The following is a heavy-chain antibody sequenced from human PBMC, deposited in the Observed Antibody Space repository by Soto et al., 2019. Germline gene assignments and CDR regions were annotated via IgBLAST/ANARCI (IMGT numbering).Heavy chain of an antibody. J-gene: IGHJ5*02. D-gene: IGHD3-10*01. Sequence: SETLSLTCTVSGGSISSYYWSWIRQPPGKGLEWIGYIYYSGSTNYNPSLKSRVTISVDTSKNQFSLKLSSVTAADTAVYYCARRWFGESTSWFDPWGQGTLVTVSS. CDR3: ARRWFGESTSWFDP. CDR2: IYYSGST. CDR1: GGSISSYY. V-gene: IGHV4-59*08.